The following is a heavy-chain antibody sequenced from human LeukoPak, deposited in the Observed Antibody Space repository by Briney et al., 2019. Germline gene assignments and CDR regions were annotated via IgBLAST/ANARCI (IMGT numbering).Heavy chain of an antibody. CDR1: GGSISSYY. D-gene: IGHD3-3*01. J-gene: IGHJ6*03. Sequence: ASETLSLTCTVSGGSISSYYWSWIRQPPGKGLEWIGYIYYSGSTNYNPSLKSRVTISVDTSKNQFSLKLSSVTAADTAVYYCARGPRFLEWPNYMDVWGKGTTVTVSS. V-gene: IGHV4-59*01. CDR2: IYYSGST. CDR3: ARGPRFLEWPNYMDV.